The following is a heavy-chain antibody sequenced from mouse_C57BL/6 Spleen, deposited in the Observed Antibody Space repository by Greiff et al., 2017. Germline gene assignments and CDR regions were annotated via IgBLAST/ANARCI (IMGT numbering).Heavy chain of an antibody. Sequence: SGTVLARPGASVKLSCKTSGYTFTSYWMHWVKQRPGQGLEWIGASYPGNSDTSYNQKFKGKAKLTAVTSASTAYMELISLTNEDSAVYYCTLLTGFSMGYWGQGTSVTVSS. V-gene: IGHV1-5*01. CDR1: GYTFTSYW. CDR2: SYPGNSDT. CDR3: TLLTGFSMGY. D-gene: IGHD4-1*01. J-gene: IGHJ4*01.